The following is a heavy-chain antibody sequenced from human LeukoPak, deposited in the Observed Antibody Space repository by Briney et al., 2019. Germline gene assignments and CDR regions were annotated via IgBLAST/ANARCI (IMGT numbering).Heavy chain of an antibody. D-gene: IGHD3-22*01. J-gene: IGHJ5*02. CDR3: ARYYDSSGYWFDP. Sequence: PSETLSLTCAVSGGSISSSNWWSWVRQPPGKGLEWIGEIYHSGSTNYNPSLKSRVTISVDTSKNQFSLKLSSVTAADTAVYYCARYYDSSGYWFDPWGQGTLVTVSS. CDR2: IYHSGST. CDR1: GGSISSSNW. V-gene: IGHV4-4*02.